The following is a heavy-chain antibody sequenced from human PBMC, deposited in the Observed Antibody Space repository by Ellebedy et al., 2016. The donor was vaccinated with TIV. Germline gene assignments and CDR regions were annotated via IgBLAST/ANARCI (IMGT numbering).Heavy chain of an antibody. CDR1: GFTFSDYY. CDR3: ASEYSSSSHWGY. J-gene: IGHJ4*02. CDR2: INSNGRTI. D-gene: IGHD6-6*01. Sequence: GGSLRLSCAASGFTFSDYYMTWIRQAPGKGLEWLSYINSNGRTIYYADSVKGRFTISRDNAKNSLYLQMSSLKAEDTAVYYCASEYSSSSHWGYWGQGTLVIVSS. V-gene: IGHV3-11*01.